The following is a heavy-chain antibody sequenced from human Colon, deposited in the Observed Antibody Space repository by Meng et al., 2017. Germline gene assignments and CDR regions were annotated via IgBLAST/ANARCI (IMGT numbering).Heavy chain of an antibody. V-gene: IGHV4-4*02. CDR2: IHSYGST. D-gene: IGHD2-15*01. Sequence: VQEPYPGLVKPSGPFSLTCACCGASNNIGVWWSWVRQAPGKGLEWIGEIHSYGSTNYNPSLKSRLTLSLDKSNNQFSLSLSSVTAADTAVYYCVRNDHCTSGTCYPHFDYWGQGTLVTVFS. CDR3: VRNDHCTSGTCYPHFDY. CDR1: GASNNIGVW. J-gene: IGHJ4*02.